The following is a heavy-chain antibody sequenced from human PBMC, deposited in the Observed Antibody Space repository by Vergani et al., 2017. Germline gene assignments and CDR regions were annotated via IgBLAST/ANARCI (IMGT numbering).Heavy chain of an antibody. Sequence: QVQLQESGPGLVKPSQTLSLTCTVSGGSISSGGYFWSWIRQHPGKGLEWIGYIYYSGNIHYNPSLKTRVTISIETSKNQFSLNLSSVSAADTAVYYCARAGDLVRNFDYWGQGTLVTVSS. CDR1: GGSISSGGYF. CDR2: IYYSGNI. CDR3: ARAGDLVRNFDY. V-gene: IGHV4-31*03. J-gene: IGHJ4*02. D-gene: IGHD3-10*01.